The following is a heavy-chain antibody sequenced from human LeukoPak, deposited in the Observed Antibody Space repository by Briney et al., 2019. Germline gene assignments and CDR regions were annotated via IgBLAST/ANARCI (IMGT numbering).Heavy chain of an antibody. V-gene: IGHV3-74*01. CDR1: GFTFSSYW. CDR2: INSDGSST. CDR3: ARDMEGIVATFSPPSLDY. J-gene: IGHJ4*02. Sequence: GGSLRLSCAASGFTFSSYWMHWVRQAPGKGLVWVSRINSDGSSTSYADPVKGRFTISRDNAKNTLYLQMNSLRAEDTAVYYCARDMEGIVATFSPPSLDYWGQGTLVTVSS. D-gene: IGHD5-12*01.